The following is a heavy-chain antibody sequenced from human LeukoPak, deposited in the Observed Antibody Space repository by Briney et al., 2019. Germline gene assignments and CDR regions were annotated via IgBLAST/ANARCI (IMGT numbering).Heavy chain of an antibody. CDR1: GFTFSNYA. D-gene: IGHD6-19*01. CDR2: ISYGGSDK. CDR3: ANKGSSGWRFDY. V-gene: IGHV3-30*04. J-gene: IGHJ4*02. Sequence: PGGSLRLSCAASGFTFSNYAFHWVRQAPGKGLEWVAVISYGGSDKYNADSVKGRFTISRDNSKNTVYLQMNSLRAEDTALYYCANKGSSGWRFDYWGQGTLVTVSS.